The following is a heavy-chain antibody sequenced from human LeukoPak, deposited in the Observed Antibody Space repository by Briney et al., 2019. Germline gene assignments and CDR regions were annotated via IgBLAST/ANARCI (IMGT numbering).Heavy chain of an antibody. CDR2: IIPVFATP. CDR3: ARDCTNGVCYGSIDS. J-gene: IGHJ4*02. CDR1: GGTFSSYG. Sequence: GASVKVSCKSSGGTFSSYGVNWVRQAPGQGLEWMGGIIPVFATPNFAQKFQGRVTISTDESTSTAYMELSRLRSDDTAVYYCARDCTNGVCYGSIDSWGQGTLVTVSS. D-gene: IGHD2-8*01. V-gene: IGHV1-69*05.